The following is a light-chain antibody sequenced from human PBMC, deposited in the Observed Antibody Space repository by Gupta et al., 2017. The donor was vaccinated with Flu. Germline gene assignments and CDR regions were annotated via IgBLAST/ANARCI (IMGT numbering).Light chain of an antibody. V-gene: IGKV2-28*01. Sequence: DIVMTQSPLSLHLTPGEPASIPCRSSQSLLHNGYNYLDWYLHKPWQSPKLLIRLGSSRASGVPDRFSDSGSGTDFSLKISRVEAEDVGIYYCRQGLQIPHNFGQGTKMEIK. CDR2: LGS. J-gene: IGKJ2*01. CDR1: QSLLHNGYNY. CDR3: RQGLQIPHN.